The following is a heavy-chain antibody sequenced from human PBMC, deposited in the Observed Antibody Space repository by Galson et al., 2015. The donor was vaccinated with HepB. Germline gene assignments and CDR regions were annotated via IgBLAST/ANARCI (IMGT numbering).Heavy chain of an antibody. V-gene: IGHV4-59*08. J-gene: IGHJ6*03. CDR2: MHSTGIT. D-gene: IGHD4/OR15-4a*01. Sequence: TLSLTCSVSGGSISGYYWAWIRQPPGRGPEYVGWMHSTGITYYHPSLGSRVTLSLDTSKSQISLMLRFVTAADTAVYYCARHANLPLAGVADYHYIEVWGRGTTVTVSS. CDR1: GGSISGYY. CDR3: ARHANLPLAGVADYHYIEV.